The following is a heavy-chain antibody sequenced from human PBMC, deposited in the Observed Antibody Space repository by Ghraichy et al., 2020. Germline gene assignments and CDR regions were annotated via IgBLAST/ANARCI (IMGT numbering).Heavy chain of an antibody. CDR1: GGSISSSSYY. Sequence: SETLSLTCTVSGGSISSSSYYWGWIRQPPGKGLEWIGSIYYSGSTYYNPSLKSRVTISVDTSKNQFSLKLSSVTAADTAVYYCARTGVPAAIAIDYWGQGTLVTVSS. J-gene: IGHJ4*02. D-gene: IGHD2-2*02. CDR2: IYYSGST. V-gene: IGHV4-39*01. CDR3: ARTGVPAAIAIDY.